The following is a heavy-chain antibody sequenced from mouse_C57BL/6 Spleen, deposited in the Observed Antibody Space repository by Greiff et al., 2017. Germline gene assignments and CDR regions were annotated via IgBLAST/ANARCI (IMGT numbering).Heavy chain of an antibody. CDR3: TRDYYGSSYWYFDV. V-gene: IGHV5-9-1*02. Sequence: EVQLVESGAGLVKPGGSLKLSCAASGFTFSSYAMSWVRQTPEKRLEWVAYISSGGDYIYYADTVKGRFTISRDNARNTLYLQMSSLKSEDTAMYYCTRDYYGSSYWYFDVWGTGTTVTVSS. J-gene: IGHJ1*03. D-gene: IGHD1-1*01. CDR1: GFTFSSYA. CDR2: ISSGGDYI.